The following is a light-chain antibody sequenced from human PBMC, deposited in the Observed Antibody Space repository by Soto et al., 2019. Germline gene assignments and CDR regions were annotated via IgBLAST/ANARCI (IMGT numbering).Light chain of an antibody. CDR2: DAS. CDR3: QQYNNHSA. CDR1: HSVSNW. J-gene: IGKJ1*01. V-gene: IGKV1-5*01. Sequence: DIDMTWSPSTLSGSVGYIVTITCRASHSVSNWLAWYKQKRGKAPELLIYDASSLKSGVPSRFSGSGSGTEFTITISSMKPDDFATYYCQQYNNHSAFGHGTKVDIK.